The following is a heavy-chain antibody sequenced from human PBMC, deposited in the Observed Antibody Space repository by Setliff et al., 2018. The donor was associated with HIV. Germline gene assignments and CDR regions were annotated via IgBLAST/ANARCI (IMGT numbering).Heavy chain of an antibody. D-gene: IGHD3-3*01. Sequence: SGPTLVNPTQTLTLTCTFSGFSLSTRGVGVGWIRQPPGKALEWLALIYWNDDKRYSPSLKSRLTITKDTSKNQVVLTMTNMDPVDTATYYCARRHNYDFWSGYYLDAFDIWGQGTMVTVSS. V-gene: IGHV2-5*01. J-gene: IGHJ3*02. CDR3: ARRHNYDFWSGYYLDAFDI. CDR2: IYWNDDK. CDR1: GFSLSTRGVG.